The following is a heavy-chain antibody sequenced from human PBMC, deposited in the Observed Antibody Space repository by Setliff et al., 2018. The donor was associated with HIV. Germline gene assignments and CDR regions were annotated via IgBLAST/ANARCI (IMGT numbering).Heavy chain of an antibody. V-gene: IGHV4-61*01. Sequence: TLSLTCTVSGGSVSSASYYWSWIRQPPGKGLEWIGYIYYSGTTKYNPSLKSRVTISVDTSKNQFSLKLSSVTAADTAVYYCASEAWTPYRSSSGYYYYYMDVWGKGTTVTVSS. CDR1: GGSVSSASYY. CDR3: ASEAWTPYRSSSGYYYYYMDV. CDR2: IYYSGTT. J-gene: IGHJ6*03. D-gene: IGHD6-6*01.